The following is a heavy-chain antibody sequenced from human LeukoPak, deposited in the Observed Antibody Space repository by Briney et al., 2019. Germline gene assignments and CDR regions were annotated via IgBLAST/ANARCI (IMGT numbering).Heavy chain of an antibody. CDR2: IRSKGAGGTT. CDR3: STWADLYDY. V-gene: IGHV3-15*01. J-gene: IGHJ4*02. D-gene: IGHD2-2*02. Sequence: GGSLRLSCEGFGFTFSDAWMTWVRQAPGKGLEWIGRIRSKGAGGTTDYAAPVKGRFIISRDDSRNTLYLQMNSLKTEDTALYYCSTWADLYDYWGQGTLVTVSS. CDR1: GFTFSDAW.